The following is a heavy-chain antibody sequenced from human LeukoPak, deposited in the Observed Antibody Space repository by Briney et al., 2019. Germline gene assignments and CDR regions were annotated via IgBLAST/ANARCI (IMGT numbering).Heavy chain of an antibody. CDR1: GFTFSDSF. V-gene: IGHV3-72*01. D-gene: IGHD6-13*01. CDR2: SRNKADSYTA. J-gene: IGHJ4*02. Sequence: GGSLRLSCAASGFTFSDSFMSWVRQAPGKGLEWVGRSRNKADSYTAEYAASVKGRFTISRDESKNSLYLQISGLETEDAAVYYCATSSWYRLAYWGQGSLVTVSS. CDR3: ATSSWYRLAY.